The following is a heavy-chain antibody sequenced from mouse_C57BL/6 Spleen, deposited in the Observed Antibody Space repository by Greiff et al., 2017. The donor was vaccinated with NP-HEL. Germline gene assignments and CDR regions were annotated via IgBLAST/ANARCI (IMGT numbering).Heavy chain of an antibody. CDR2: IYPGNGDT. J-gene: IGHJ4*01. V-gene: IGHV1-12*01. CDR1: GYTFTSYN. Sequence: LQQSGAELVRPGASVKMSCKASGYTFTSYNMHWVKQTPRQGLEWIGAIYPGNGDTSYNQKFKGKATLTVDKSSSTAYMQLCSLTSEYSAVYFCARNDGYYVGYAMDYWGQGTSVTVSS. D-gene: IGHD2-3*01. CDR3: ARNDGYYVGYAMDY.